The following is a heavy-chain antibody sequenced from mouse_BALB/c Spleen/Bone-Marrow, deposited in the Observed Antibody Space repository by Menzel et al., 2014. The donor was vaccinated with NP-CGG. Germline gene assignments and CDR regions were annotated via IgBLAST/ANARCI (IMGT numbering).Heavy chain of an antibody. CDR3: ARHAYYDQTEVSFVY. D-gene: IGHD2-4*01. V-gene: IGHV5-9-2*01. Sequence: EVKVEESGGGLVKSGGSLKLSCAASGFTFNSYGMSWGRQTPEKRLEWVATISGGGSYTFYPDSVKGRFTISRDNAKNNLCLQLSSLRSEDTALYYCARHAYYDQTEVSFVYWGQGTLVTVSA. CDR1: GFTFNSYG. J-gene: IGHJ3*01. CDR2: ISGGGSYT.